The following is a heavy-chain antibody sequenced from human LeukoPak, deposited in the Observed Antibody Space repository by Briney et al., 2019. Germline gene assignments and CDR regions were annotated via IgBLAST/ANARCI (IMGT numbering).Heavy chain of an antibody. V-gene: IGHV1-69*05. CDR2: IIPLFGTA. J-gene: IGHJ4*02. Sequence: GASVKVSCKASGGTLGDYPISWVRQAPGQGLEWMGGIIPLFGTAKYAQKFQGRVTITTDESTSAVYMELSSLRSEDTAVYYCARGGGRLTVTPLDYWGQGTLVTVSS. D-gene: IGHD4-11*01. CDR1: GGTLGDYP. CDR3: ARGGGRLTVTPLDY.